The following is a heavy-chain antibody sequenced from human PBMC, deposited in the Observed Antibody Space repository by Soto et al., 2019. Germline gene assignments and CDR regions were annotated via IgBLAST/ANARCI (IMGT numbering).Heavy chain of an antibody. CDR3: ARDKLPLLAGY. CDR1: GGSFSGYY. D-gene: IGHD6-13*01. J-gene: IGHJ4*02. V-gene: IGHV4-34*01. Sequence: QVQLQQWGAGLLKPSETLSLTCAVYGGSFSGYYWTWIRQPPGTGLGWIGEIKHSGSTHYNPSLKTRVSISVDPSKNQVSLKLTSVTAADTAVYFCARDKLPLLAGYWGQGTLVTASS. CDR2: IKHSGST.